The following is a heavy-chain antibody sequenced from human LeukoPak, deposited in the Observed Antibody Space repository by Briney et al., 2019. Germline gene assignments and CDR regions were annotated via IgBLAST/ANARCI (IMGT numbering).Heavy chain of an antibody. CDR1: GFTFGSYS. CDR2: ISSSSTTI. J-gene: IGHJ6*03. Sequence: GGSLRLSCAASGFTFGSYSMNWVRQAPGKGLEWVSYISSSSTTINYAESVKGRFTISRDNAKDSMYLQMNSLRAEDTAVYYCARGDDYQYYLDVWGKGTTVTVSS. CDR3: ARGDDYQYYLDV. D-gene: IGHD5-12*01. V-gene: IGHV3-48*01.